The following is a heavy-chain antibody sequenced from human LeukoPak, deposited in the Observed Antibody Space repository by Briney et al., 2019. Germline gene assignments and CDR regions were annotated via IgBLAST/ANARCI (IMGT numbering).Heavy chain of an antibody. CDR3: ARDPGKFGDSLRPSGLDH. CDR2: IIPSLGIT. V-gene: IGHV1-69*04. Sequence: SVKVSCKASGGSFSNYAVIWVRQAPGQGFEWMGRIIPSLGITNRAQKFQDRVTISVDTSSSTAYMELSELRFENTAVYYCARDPGKFGDSLRPSGLDHWGQGTLVTVSS. CDR1: GGSFSNYA. J-gene: IGHJ4*02. D-gene: IGHD3-16*01.